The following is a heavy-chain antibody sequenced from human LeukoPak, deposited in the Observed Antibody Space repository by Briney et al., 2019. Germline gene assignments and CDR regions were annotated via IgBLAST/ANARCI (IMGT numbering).Heavy chain of an antibody. CDR2: IYYSGST. J-gene: IGHJ4*02. Sequence: PSETLSLTCTVSGGSISSYYWSWIRQPPRKGLEWIGYIYYSGSTNYNPSLKSRVTISVDTSKNQFSLKLSSVTAADTAVYYCARAPYDILTGYYSFDYWGQGTLVTVSS. V-gene: IGHV4-59*01. D-gene: IGHD3-9*01. CDR1: GGSISSYY. CDR3: ARAPYDILTGYYSFDY.